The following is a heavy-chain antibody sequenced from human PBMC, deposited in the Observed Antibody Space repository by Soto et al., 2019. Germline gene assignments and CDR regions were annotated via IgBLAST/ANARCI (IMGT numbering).Heavy chain of an antibody. Sequence: GGSLRLSCAASGFSFSAYYMSWIRQAPGKGLEWVSYISGGGSTIYYADSVKGRFTISRDNAKNSLYLQMKSLRAEDTAVYYCARGPLTVTTGGGDYWGQGTLVTVSS. CDR3: ARGPLTVTTGGGDY. D-gene: IGHD4-17*01. J-gene: IGHJ4*01. CDR2: ISGGGSTI. CDR1: GFSFSAYY. V-gene: IGHV3-11*01.